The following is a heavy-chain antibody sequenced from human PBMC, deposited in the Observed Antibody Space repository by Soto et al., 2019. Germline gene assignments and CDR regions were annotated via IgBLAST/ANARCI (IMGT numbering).Heavy chain of an antibody. CDR2: ISYDGRIK. J-gene: IGHJ4*02. CDR1: GFTFSTYG. V-gene: IGHV3-30*18. CDR3: AKDGPNCSGGSCADS. Sequence: GGSLRLSCAASGFTFSTYGLHWVRQAPGKGLEWVSVISYDGRIKYYGDSVKGRFTISRDNSKNTLSLQMNSLKPEDTAVYYCAKDGPNCSGGSCADSWGQGTLVTVSS. D-gene: IGHD2-15*01.